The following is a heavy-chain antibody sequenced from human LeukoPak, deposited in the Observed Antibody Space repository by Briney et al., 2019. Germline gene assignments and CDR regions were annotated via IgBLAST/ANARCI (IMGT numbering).Heavy chain of an antibody. D-gene: IGHD1-26*01. CDR2: INPNSGGT. J-gene: IGHJ6*02. Sequence: GASVKVSCKASGYTFTGYYMHWVRQAPGQGLEWMGWINPNSGGTNYAQKLQGRVTMTTDTSTSTAYMELRSLRSDDTAVYYCASGWDGRLYYYGMDVWGQGTTVTVSS. CDR1: GYTFTGYY. CDR3: ASGWDGRLYYYGMDV. V-gene: IGHV1-2*02.